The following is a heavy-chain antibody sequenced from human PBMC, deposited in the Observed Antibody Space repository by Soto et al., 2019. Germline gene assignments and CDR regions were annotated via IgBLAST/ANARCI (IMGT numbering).Heavy chain of an antibody. CDR2: FDPEDGET. D-gene: IGHD6-19*01. Sequence: ASVKVSCKASGGTFSSYTISWVRQAPGQGLKWMGGFDPEDGETIYAQKFQGRVTMTEDTSTDTAYMELSSLRSEGTAVYYCATERYSSGWSYFDYWGQGTLVTVSS. J-gene: IGHJ4*02. V-gene: IGHV1-24*01. CDR3: ATERYSSGWSYFDY. CDR1: GGTFSSYT.